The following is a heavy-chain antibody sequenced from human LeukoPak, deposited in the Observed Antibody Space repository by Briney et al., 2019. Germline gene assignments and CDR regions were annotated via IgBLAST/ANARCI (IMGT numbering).Heavy chain of an antibody. Sequence: SETLSLTCTVSGGFLSSHYWSWLRQPPGKGLEWIGYIYYSGSTNYNPSLKSRVTISVDTSKNQFSLKLSSVTAADTAVYYCARDPGDGYSVGGYFDYWGQGTLVTVSS. J-gene: IGHJ4*02. D-gene: IGHD5-24*01. V-gene: IGHV4-59*11. CDR3: ARDPGDGYSVGGYFDY. CDR1: GGFLSSHY. CDR2: IYYSGST.